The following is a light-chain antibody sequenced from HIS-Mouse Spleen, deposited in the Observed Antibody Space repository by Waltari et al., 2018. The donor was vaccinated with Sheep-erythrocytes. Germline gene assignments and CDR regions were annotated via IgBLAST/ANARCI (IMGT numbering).Light chain of an antibody. V-gene: IGLV4-69*01. Sequence: QLVLTQSPSASASLGASVKLTCTLSSGQSSYAIAWPQQQPEKGPRYLMKLNSDGSHSKGDGIPDRFSGSRSGAERYLTISSLQSEDEADYYCQTWGTGIRVFGGGTKLTVL. CDR1: SGQSSYA. CDR3: QTWGTGIRV. CDR2: LNSDGSH. J-gene: IGLJ3*02.